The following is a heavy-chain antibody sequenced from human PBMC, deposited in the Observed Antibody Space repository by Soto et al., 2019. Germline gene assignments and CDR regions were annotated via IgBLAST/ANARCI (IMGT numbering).Heavy chain of an antibody. Sequence: PGGSLRLSCAASGFTFSSYSMNWVRQAPGKGLEWVSSISSSSSYIYYADSVKGRVTISRDNSKNTLYLQMSSLRAEDTALYYCVKGSSASRPYYFDYWGQGTLVTVS. CDR2: ISSSSSYI. CDR1: GFTFSSYS. J-gene: IGHJ4*02. V-gene: IGHV3-21*04. CDR3: VKGSSASRPYYFDY. D-gene: IGHD3-22*01.